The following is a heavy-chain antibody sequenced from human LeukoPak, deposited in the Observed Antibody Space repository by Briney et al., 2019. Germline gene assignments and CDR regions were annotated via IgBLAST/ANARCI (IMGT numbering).Heavy chain of an antibody. CDR3: ARALRSPTVTPGDY. J-gene: IGHJ4*02. Sequence: ISISSSYIYYADSVKGRFTLSIDNAKNSLYLQMNSLRAEDTAVYYCARALRSPTVTPGDYLGQGTLVTVSS. D-gene: IGHD4-11*01. CDR2: ISISSSYI. V-gene: IGHV3-21*01.